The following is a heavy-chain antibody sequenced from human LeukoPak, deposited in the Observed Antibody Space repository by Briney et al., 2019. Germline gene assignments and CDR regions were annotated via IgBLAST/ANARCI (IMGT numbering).Heavy chain of an antibody. D-gene: IGHD2-21*02. V-gene: IGHV1-69*05. CDR3: ASAYCGGDCYNYFDY. CDR1: GGTFSSYA. J-gene: IGHJ4*02. CDR2: ITPIFGTA. Sequence: SVKVSCKASGGTFSSYAISWVRQAPGQGLEWMGGITPIFGTATYAQKFQGRVTITTDESTSTAYMELSSLRSEDTAVYYCASAYCGGDCYNYFDYWGQGTPVTVSS.